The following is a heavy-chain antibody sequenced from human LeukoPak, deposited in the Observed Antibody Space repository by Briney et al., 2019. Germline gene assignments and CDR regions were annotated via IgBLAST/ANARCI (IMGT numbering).Heavy chain of an antibody. CDR1: GYTFTGYY. D-gene: IGHD3-22*01. Sequence: ASVKVSCKASGYTFTGYYIHWVRQAPGQGLEWMGWINPNSGGTNYAQKFQGRVTMTTDTSTSTVSMELRSLRSDDTAVFYCARRYYYDSSGYYYFDYWGQGTLVTVSS. V-gene: IGHV1-2*02. J-gene: IGHJ4*02. CDR3: ARRYYYDSSGYYYFDY. CDR2: INPNSGGT.